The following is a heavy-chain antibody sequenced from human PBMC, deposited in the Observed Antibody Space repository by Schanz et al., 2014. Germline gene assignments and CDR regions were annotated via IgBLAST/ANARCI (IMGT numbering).Heavy chain of an antibody. D-gene: IGHD2-2*01. CDR1: GYTFINSD. CDR2: RNPKSGNT. Sequence: QVQLVQSGAEVKNPGAPVKVSCKASGYTFINSDINWVRQAAGQEVEWMGRRNPKSGNTGYAQKCQGRVTMSRTTSISTAYMELSRLGPDDTAIYYCVRAVGPAALHGYWFDPWGQGTLVTVAS. V-gene: IGHV1-8*02. CDR3: VRAVGPAALHGYWFDP. J-gene: IGHJ5*02.